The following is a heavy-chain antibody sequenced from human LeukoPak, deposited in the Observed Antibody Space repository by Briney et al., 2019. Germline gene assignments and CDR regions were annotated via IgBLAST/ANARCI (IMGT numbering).Heavy chain of an antibody. CDR3: ARGIGNYYDSSGYPNDAFDI. J-gene: IGHJ3*02. D-gene: IGHD3-22*01. CDR1: GGTFSSYA. CDR2: IIPIFGTA. Sequence: ASVKVSCKASGGTFSSYAISWVRQAPGQGLEWMGGIIPIFGTANYAQKFQGRVTITADESTSTAYMELSSLRSEDTAVYCCARGIGNYYDSSGYPNDAFDIWGQGTMVTVSS. V-gene: IGHV1-69*13.